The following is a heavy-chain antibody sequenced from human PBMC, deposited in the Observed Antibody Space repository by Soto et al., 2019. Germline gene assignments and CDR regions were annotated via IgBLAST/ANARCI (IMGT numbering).Heavy chain of an antibody. Sequence: QVRLQQWGAGLLKPSETLPLTCAVYGGSFSDYYWSWIRQPPGKGREWIGEINHSGSTNYNPSLKSRVTISVDTSKNQFSLKLNSVTAADTAVYYCAREVPSRYFDLWGRGTPVTVSS. CDR1: GGSFSDYY. V-gene: IGHV4-34*01. J-gene: IGHJ2*01. CDR2: INHSGST. CDR3: AREVPSRYFDL. D-gene: IGHD3-10*01.